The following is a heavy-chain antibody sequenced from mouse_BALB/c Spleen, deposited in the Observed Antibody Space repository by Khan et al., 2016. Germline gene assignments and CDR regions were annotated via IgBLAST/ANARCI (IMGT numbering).Heavy chain of an antibody. CDR3: ARKDYETIWFAY. Sequence: VQLQQSGPELMKPGASVKVSCKASGYSFTDYNMSWVKQSHGKSLEWIGYIDPYNGGTGYNQKFKGKATLTVDKSSSTAFMHLNSLTSEDSAVDYCARKDYETIWFAYWGQGTLVTVSA. CDR2: IDPYNGGT. CDR1: GYSFTDYN. J-gene: IGHJ3*01. D-gene: IGHD2-4*01. V-gene: IGHV1S135*01.